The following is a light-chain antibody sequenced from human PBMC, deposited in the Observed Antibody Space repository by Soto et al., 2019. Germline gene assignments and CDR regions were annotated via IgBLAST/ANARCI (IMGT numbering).Light chain of an antibody. CDR1: SSNIGAGYH. CDR3: QSFDSSLSVV. V-gene: IGLV1-40*01. J-gene: IGLJ3*02. CDR2: ANN. Sequence: VVTQPPSVSGAPGQRVTISCTGSSSNIGAGYHVHWYQQLPGTAPKLLIYANNNRPSGVPGRFSGSKSGTSASLAITGLQAEDEADYYCQSFDSSLSVVFGGGTKLTVL.